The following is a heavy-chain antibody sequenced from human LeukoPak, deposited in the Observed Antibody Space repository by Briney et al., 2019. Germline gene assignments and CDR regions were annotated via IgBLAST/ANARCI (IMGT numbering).Heavy chain of an antibody. D-gene: IGHD4-17*01. V-gene: IGHV3-21*05. CDR2: ISSSSSYI. J-gene: IGHJ4*02. CDR3: ARDRRDYGDYEIDY. Sequence: GGSLRLSCAASGLTFSSYGMTWVRQAPGKGLEWVSYISSSSSYIYYADSVKGRFTISRDNAKNSLYLQMNSLRAEDTAVYYCARDRRDYGDYEIDYWGQGTLVTVSS. CDR1: GLTFSSYG.